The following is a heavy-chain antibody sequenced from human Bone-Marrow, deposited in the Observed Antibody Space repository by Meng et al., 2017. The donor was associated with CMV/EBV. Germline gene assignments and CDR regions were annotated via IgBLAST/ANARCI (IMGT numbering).Heavy chain of an antibody. V-gene: IGHV4-38-2*02. Sequence: GSLRLSCTVSGQSFSSGYYWGWIRQPPGKGLEWIGSIYHSGSTNYNPPLKSRVTISVDTSKNQFSLKLSSVTAADTAVYYCARVLKGGHDFWSGYPSSSWYFDLWGRGTLVTVSS. CDR3: ARVLKGGHDFWSGYPSSSWYFDL. J-gene: IGHJ2*01. D-gene: IGHD3-3*01. CDR1: GQSFSSGYY. CDR2: IYHSGST.